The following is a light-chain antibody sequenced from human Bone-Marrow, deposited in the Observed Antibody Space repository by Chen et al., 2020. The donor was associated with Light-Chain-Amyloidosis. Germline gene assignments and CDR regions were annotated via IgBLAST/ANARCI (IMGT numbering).Light chain of an antibody. V-gene: IGLV3-1*01. CDR1: DLGDKF. CDR2: QDS. CDR3: QAWDSSSSVV. Sequence: SYELTQPPSVSVPPGQTASITCSGDDLGDKFACWYQQKPGQSPILVVYQDSKRPSGIPERFSGSNSGNTATLTISGTQAMDEADYYCQAWDSSSSVVFGGGTKLTVL. J-gene: IGLJ2*01.